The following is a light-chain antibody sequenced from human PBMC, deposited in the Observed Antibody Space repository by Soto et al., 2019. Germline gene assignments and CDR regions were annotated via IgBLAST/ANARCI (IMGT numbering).Light chain of an antibody. CDR3: LQLNRYPLT. Sequence: DIQLTQSPSFLSASVGDRVTITCRASQPISNYLAWYQQRPGEPPKLLIYSASTLQSGVPSRFSGSGGGSWTEFSLTISALQPEDFATYYCLQLNRYPLTFGGGTKVDI. J-gene: IGKJ4*01. CDR2: SAS. CDR1: QPISNY. V-gene: IGKV1-9*01.